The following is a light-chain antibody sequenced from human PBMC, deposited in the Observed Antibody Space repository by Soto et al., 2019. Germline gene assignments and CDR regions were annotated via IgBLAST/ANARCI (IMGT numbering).Light chain of an antibody. V-gene: IGKV3-20*01. Sequence: EIVLTQSRVTLFLSPGERATLSCRASQSVISDYLAWYQQKPGQAPRLLIYGASGRADGIPHRFSGSGFGTAFSPTISKVEPEDFAVYYCQQYGTPRSVTFGQGTRLEIK. CDR1: QSVISDY. J-gene: IGKJ5*01. CDR3: QQYGTPRSVT. CDR2: GAS.